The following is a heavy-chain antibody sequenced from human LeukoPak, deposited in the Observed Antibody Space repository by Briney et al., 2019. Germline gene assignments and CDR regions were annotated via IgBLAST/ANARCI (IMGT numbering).Heavy chain of an antibody. CDR3: ARAKEVGATNFDY. Sequence: GGSLRLSCAASGFTFSSYSMNWVRQAPGKGLEWVSSISSSSSYIYYADSVKGRFTISRDNAKSSLYLQMNSLRAEDTAVYYCARAKEVGATNFDYWGQGTLVTVSS. D-gene: IGHD1-26*01. V-gene: IGHV3-21*01. CDR1: GFTFSSYS. CDR2: ISSSSSYI. J-gene: IGHJ4*02.